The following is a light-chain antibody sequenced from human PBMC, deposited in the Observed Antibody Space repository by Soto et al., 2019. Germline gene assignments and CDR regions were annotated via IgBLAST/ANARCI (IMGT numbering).Light chain of an antibody. CDR3: QAWDSSTVV. CDR1: KLGDKY. CDR2: QDS. V-gene: IGLV3-1*01. J-gene: IGLJ2*01. Sequence: SYELTQPPSVSVSPGQTASITCSGDKLGDKYACWYQQKPGQSPVLVIYQDSKRPSGIPERFSGSNADNTATLTISGTQAMDEADYYCQAWDSSTVVFGGGTKLTVL.